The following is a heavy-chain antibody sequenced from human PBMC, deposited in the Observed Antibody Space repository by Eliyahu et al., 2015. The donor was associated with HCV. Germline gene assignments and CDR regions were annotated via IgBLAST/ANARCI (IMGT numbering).Heavy chain of an antibody. V-gene: IGHV3-74*01. CDR2: ISTDGSRT. CDR3: VQERPGGDY. Sequence: EVQLVESGGGLVQPGGSLRLXCTDSGFTFNSYWMHWVRQDPGKGLVWVSRISTDGSRTTYADSVKGRFTISRDNAKNTVYLQMNSLRAEDTAVYYCVQERPGGDYWGQGTLVTVSS. J-gene: IGHJ4*02. D-gene: IGHD2-8*02. CDR1: GFTFNSYW.